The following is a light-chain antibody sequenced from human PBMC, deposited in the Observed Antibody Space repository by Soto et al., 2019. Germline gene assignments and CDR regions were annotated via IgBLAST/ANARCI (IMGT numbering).Light chain of an antibody. J-gene: IGLJ1*01. Sequence: QSALTQPPSVSGSPGQSVTISCTGTSSDVGGYNRVSWYQQPPGKAPKLLNYDVSNRPSGGSTRFSGSKSGNTASLTISGLQAEDEADYYCTSYATGSAYVFGPGTKLTVL. V-gene: IGLV2-18*02. CDR3: TSYATGSAYV. CDR1: SSDVGGYNR. CDR2: DVS.